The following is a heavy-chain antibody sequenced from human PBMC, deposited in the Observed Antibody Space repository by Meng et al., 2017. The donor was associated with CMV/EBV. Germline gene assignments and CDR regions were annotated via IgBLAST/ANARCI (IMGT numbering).Heavy chain of an antibody. J-gene: IGHJ6*02. CDR3: ATTLDYYGSSGYPLYYYYGMDV. D-gene: IGHD3-22*01. Sequence: KVSCKGSGYSFTSYWIGWVRQMPGKGLEWMGIIYPGDSDTRYSPSFQGQVTISADKSISTAYLQWSSLKASDTAMYYCATTLDYYGSSGYPLYYYYGMDVWGQGTTVTVSS. CDR1: GYSFTSYW. V-gene: IGHV5-51*01. CDR2: IYPGDSDT.